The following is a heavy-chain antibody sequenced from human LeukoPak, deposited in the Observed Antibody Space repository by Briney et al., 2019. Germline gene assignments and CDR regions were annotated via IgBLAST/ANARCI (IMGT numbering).Heavy chain of an antibody. CDR2: ISGFGGST. V-gene: IGHV3-23*01. Sequence: GGSLRLSCAVSGCTISSYSMSWVGQAPGQGLEWVSTISGFGGSTYYADSVKGRFTISRDNSKNTLYLQMNSLRAADTAVYYFAKTYYSSGWPLDYWGQGTLVTVSS. D-gene: IGHD6-19*01. CDR3: AKTYYSSGWPLDY. J-gene: IGHJ4*02. CDR1: GCTISSYS.